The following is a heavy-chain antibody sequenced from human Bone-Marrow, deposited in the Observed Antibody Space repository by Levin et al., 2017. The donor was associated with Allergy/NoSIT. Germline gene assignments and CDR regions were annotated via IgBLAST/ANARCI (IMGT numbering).Heavy chain of an antibody. V-gene: IGHV3-15*01. CDR3: TTEIRWSPVDLDH. J-gene: IGHJ4*02. Sequence: GESLKISCAGSGFTFSDAWMSWVRQAPGKGLEWVGRIKSKSDGGTTEDAAPVKGRFTISRDDSKNTLYLQMNSLKTEDTAVYYCTTEIRWSPVDLDHWGQGSLVTVST. D-gene: IGHD4-23*01. CDR1: GFTFSDAW. CDR2: IKSKSDGGTT.